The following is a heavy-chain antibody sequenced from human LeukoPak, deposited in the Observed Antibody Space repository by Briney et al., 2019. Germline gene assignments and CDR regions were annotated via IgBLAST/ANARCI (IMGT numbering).Heavy chain of an antibody. V-gene: IGHV1-69*13. CDR3: ARDCSGGSCLDY. CDR2: IIPIFGTA. Sequence: SVKVSCKASGGTFSTYAISWVRQAPGQGLEWMGGIIPIFGTANYAQKFQGRVTITADESTSTAYMELSSLRSEDTAVYYCARDCSGGSCLDYWGQGTLVTVSS. J-gene: IGHJ4*02. CDR1: GGTFSTYA. D-gene: IGHD2-15*01.